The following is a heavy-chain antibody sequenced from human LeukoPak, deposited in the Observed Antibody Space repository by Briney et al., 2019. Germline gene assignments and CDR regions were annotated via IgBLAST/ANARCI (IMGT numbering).Heavy chain of an antibody. CDR2: INSDGSTT. D-gene: IGHD5-18*01. CDR1: GFTFTTYW. J-gene: IGHJ6*02. CDR3: ARDAVDTANAV. V-gene: IGHV3-74*01. Sequence: PPGGSLRPSCAASGFTFTTYWMHWVRQAPGKGLVWVSHINSDGSTTSYADSVKGRFTISRDNAKNTLYLQMNSLRAEDTAVYYCARDAVDTANAVWGQGTTVTVSS.